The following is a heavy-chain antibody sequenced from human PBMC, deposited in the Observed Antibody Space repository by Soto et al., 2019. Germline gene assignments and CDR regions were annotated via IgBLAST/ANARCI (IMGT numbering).Heavy chain of an antibody. J-gene: IGHJ6*02. V-gene: IGHV1-18*04. CDR2: ISAYYGNT. D-gene: IGHD5-18*01. CDR3: ARRRRASYGYAAYYYYGMDV. CDR1: GYTFTSYG. Sequence: ASVKVSCKASGYTFTSYGISWVRQAPGQGLEWMGWISAYYGNTNYAQKLQGRVTMTTDTSTSTAYMELRSLRSDDTAVYYCARRRRASYGYAAYYYYGMDVWGQGTPGTVSS.